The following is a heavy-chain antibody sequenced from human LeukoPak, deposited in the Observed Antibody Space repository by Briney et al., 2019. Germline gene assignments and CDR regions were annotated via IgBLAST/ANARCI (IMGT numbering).Heavy chain of an antibody. J-gene: IGHJ4*02. CDR3: ARHSRMWLRRGGDVPFDY. V-gene: IGHV4-34*01. Sequence: SETLSLTCAVYGGSFSGYYWSWIRQHPRKGLEWIGEINHSGSTNYNPSLTSRATISVDTSKNHISLKPSPVTAADTAVYYCARHSRMWLRRGGDVPFDYWGQGTLVTVSS. CDR1: GGSFSGYY. D-gene: IGHD5-12*01. CDR2: INHSGST.